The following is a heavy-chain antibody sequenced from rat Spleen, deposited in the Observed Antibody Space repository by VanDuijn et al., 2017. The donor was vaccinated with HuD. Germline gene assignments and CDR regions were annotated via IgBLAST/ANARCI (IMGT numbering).Heavy chain of an antibody. J-gene: IGHJ3*01. D-gene: IGHD1-12*02. CDR1: GHSITSSYR. CDR3: ARSDGVHYYLPFAD. Sequence: EVQLQESGPGLVKPSQSLSLTFSVTGHSITSSYRWNWIRKFPGSNLEWMGYINAAGSTNYNPSLKSRISITSNTSENQCFRQVNSVTTEDTATYYSARSDGVHYYLPFADWGQGTLVTVSS. V-gene: IGHV3-3*01. CDR2: INAAGST.